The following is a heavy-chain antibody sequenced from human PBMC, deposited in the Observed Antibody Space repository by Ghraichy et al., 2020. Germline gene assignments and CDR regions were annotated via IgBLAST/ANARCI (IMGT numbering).Heavy chain of an antibody. V-gene: IGHV3-66*04. J-gene: IGHJ5*01. D-gene: IGHD6-19*01. CDR1: GFSVKSNY. CDR2: IYTVGGT. Sequence: ETLSLTCAASGFSVKSNYMTWVRQAPGKGLEWVSNIYTVGGTYYADSVKDRFTLSRDNTKNTLYLQMKSLRAEDTAVYYCARLMAVAGTRWFDSWGQGTLVTVSS. CDR3: ARLMAVAGTRWFDS.